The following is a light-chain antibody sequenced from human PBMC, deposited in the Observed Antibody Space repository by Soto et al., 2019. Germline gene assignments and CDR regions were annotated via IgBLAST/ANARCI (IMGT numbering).Light chain of an antibody. CDR2: DAS. CDR1: QSITTW. CDR3: QQYDSYSLT. J-gene: IGKJ1*01. Sequence: DIPITPSPSTLSSSVGVRVIVTCRASQSITTWLAWYQQKPGKAPKLLIYDASSLESGVPSRFSGSGSGTEFTLTISSLQPDDFATYYCQQYDSYSLTFGQGTKVDIK. V-gene: IGKV1-5*01.